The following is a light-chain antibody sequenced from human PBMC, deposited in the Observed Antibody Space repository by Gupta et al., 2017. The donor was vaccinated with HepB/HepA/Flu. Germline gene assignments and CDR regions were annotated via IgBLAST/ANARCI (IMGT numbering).Light chain of an antibody. CDR2: LSS. CDR3: MQALHAPHT. CDR1: QGLLHSYGNSY. Sequence: DIVMTQSPLSLPVTPGESASISCRSTQGLLHSYGNSYLDWYLQKPGQSPQLLIYLSSNRASGVPYSFSGSGSGTDFSLEISRVEAEDVGVYYCMQALHAPHTFGEGTKLEIK. V-gene: IGKV2-28*01. J-gene: IGKJ2*01.